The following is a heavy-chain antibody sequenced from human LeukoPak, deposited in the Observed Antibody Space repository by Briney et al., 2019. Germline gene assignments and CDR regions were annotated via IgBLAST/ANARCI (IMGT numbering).Heavy chain of an antibody. J-gene: IGHJ4*02. D-gene: IGHD5-18*01. Sequence: GGSLRLSCAAPTFTFSSSAMHWVRQAPGKGLEWVAVISSDGNKKYYADSVKGRFTISRDNSKNTLYLQMNSLRAEDTAVYYCAKADTAMAPVDYWGQGTLVTVSS. CDR1: TFTFSSSA. V-gene: IGHV3-30-3*01. CDR2: ISSDGNKK. CDR3: AKADTAMAPVDY.